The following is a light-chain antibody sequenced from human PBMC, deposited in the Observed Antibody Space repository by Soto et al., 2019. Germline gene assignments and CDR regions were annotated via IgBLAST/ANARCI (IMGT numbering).Light chain of an antibody. Sequence: AIRMTQSPSSLSASIGDRVIITCRASQGISAYLAWYQQKPGKAPKLLISAASTLQTGVPPRFSGSGSGTDFTLTISCLQSEDFATYYCQHYFTYPFTFGPGTKVDIK. J-gene: IGKJ3*01. V-gene: IGKV1-8*01. CDR1: QGISAY. CDR2: AAS. CDR3: QHYFTYPFT.